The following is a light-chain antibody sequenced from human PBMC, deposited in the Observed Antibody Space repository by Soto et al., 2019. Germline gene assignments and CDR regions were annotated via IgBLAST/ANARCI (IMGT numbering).Light chain of an antibody. Sequence: SYELTQPPSVSVSPGQTASITCSGDKLGDKYACWYQQKPGHSPVLVIYQDSKRPSGIPERFSGSNSGNTATLTISGTQAMDEAYYYCQAWDSSTAVFGGGTKLTVL. CDR2: QDS. J-gene: IGLJ2*01. CDR1: KLGDKY. V-gene: IGLV3-1*01. CDR3: QAWDSSTAV.